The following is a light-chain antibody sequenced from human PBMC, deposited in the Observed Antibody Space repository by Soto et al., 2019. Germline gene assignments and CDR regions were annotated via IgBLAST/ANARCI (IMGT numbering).Light chain of an antibody. V-gene: IGKV1-5*03. CDR3: QHYDGYSALT. CDR2: GAS. CDR1: QSISSW. Sequence: DIQMTQSPSTLSASVGDRVIITCWASQSISSWLAWYQQKPGKAPKLLIYGASSLDSGVPSRFSGSRSGTEFTLTISSLQPDDFATYYCQHYDGYSALTFGGGTKVEIK. J-gene: IGKJ4*01.